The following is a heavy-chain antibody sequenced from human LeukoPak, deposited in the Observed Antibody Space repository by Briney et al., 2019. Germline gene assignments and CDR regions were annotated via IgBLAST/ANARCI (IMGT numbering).Heavy chain of an antibody. J-gene: IGHJ4*02. D-gene: IGHD2-2*01. V-gene: IGHV3-30*02. CDR1: GLIFSTCG. CDR3: ARETCTRTTCYIEY. CDR2: IRYDESAT. Sequence: GGSLRLSCVASGLIFSTCGMHWVRQAPGKGLEWLTHIRYDESATYYADSVKGRFTISRENSKNTLYLQMNSLGAEDTALYYCARETCTRTTCYIEYWGQGTLVTVSS.